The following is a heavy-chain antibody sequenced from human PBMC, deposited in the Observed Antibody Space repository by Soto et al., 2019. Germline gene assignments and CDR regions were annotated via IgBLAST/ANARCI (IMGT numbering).Heavy chain of an antibody. V-gene: IGHV3-30*01. J-gene: IGHJ5*02. D-gene: IGHD6-13*01. CDR1: GFSLYSYV. CDR2: ISIDGTRT. CDR3: VRDLGSSDLAP. Sequence: QAQLVESGGGVVQPGGSLRLSCVASGFSLYSYVIHWVRQTPGKGLQWVAVISIDGTRTYYADSVKGRFTVSRDNSKNTQYLQMYGLTIEDTAIYYCVRDLGSSDLAPWGQGPLVTVSS.